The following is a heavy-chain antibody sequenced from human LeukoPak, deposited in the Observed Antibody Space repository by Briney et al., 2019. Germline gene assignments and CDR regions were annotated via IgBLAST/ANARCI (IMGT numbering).Heavy chain of an antibody. Sequence: PSETLSLTCTVSGGSISSSSYYWGWIRQPPGKGLEWIGSIYYSGSTYYNPSLKSRVTISVDTSKNQFSLNLSSVTAADTAVYYCARYSSGWSAYAFDIWGQGTMVTVSS. CDR3: ARYSSGWSAYAFDI. D-gene: IGHD6-19*01. J-gene: IGHJ3*02. V-gene: IGHV4-39*07. CDR1: GGSISSSSYY. CDR2: IYYSGST.